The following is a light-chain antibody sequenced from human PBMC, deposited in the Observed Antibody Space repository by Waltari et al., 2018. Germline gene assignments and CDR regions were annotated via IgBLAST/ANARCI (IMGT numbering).Light chain of an antibody. CDR3: SSYTRSSTFL. CDR2: DVN. CDR1: SSDVGDYHY. V-gene: IGLV2-14*01. Sequence: QSALTQPASVSASPGQSISISCTETSSDVGDYHYVSWYQQHPGKAPKLIIYDVNKRPSGVFNRFSASKSGNTASLTISGLQPEDEADYYCSSYTRSSTFLFGGGTKLTVL. J-gene: IGLJ3*02.